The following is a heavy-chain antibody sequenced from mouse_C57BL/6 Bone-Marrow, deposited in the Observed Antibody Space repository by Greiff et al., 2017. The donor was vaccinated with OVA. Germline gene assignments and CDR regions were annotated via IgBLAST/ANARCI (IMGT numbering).Heavy chain of an antibody. J-gene: IGHJ1*03. CDR2: IWSGGST. V-gene: IGHV2-4*01. CDR3: AKNNYYGSSPRWYFDV. Sequence: VKLQQSGPGLVQPSQSLSITCTVSGFSLTSYGVHWVRQPPGKGLEWLGVIWSGGSTDYNAAFISRLSISKDNSKSQVFFKMNSLQADDTAIYYCAKNNYYGSSPRWYFDVWGTGTTVTVSS. D-gene: IGHD1-1*01. CDR1: GFSLTSYG.